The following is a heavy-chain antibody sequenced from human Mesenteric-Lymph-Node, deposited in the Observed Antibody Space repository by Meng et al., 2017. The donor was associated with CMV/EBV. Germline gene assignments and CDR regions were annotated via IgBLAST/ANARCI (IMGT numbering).Heavy chain of an antibody. D-gene: IGHD3-3*01. CDR2: INHSGST. V-gene: IGHV4-34*01. Sequence: SETLSLTCAVYGGSFSGYYWSWIRQPPGKGLEWIGEINHSGSTNYNPSLKSRVTISVDTSKNQFSLKLSSVTAADTAVYYCARTVLYDFWSDGRGYYFDYWGQGTLVTVSS. J-gene: IGHJ4*02. CDR3: ARTVLYDFWSDGRGYYFDY. CDR1: GGSFSGYY.